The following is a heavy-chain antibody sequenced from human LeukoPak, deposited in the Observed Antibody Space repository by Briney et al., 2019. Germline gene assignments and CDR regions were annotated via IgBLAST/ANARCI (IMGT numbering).Heavy chain of an antibody. Sequence: LETLSLTCAVYGGSFSGYYWSWIRQPPGKGLEWIGEINHSGSTNYNPSLKSRVTISGDTSKNQFSLKLSSVTAADTAVYYCARGSQWLDYWGQGTLVTVSS. CDR3: ARGSQWLDY. CDR1: GGSFSGYY. J-gene: IGHJ4*02. D-gene: IGHD2-8*01. V-gene: IGHV4-34*01. CDR2: INHSGST.